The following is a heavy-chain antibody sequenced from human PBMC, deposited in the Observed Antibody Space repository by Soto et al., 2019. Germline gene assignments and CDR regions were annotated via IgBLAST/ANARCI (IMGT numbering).Heavy chain of an antibody. CDR1: GFPFSSYA. V-gene: IGHV3-23*01. D-gene: IGHD2-2*01. CDR2: ISGSGGST. CDR3: AKDRYCSSTSCYAGYY. Sequence: SLRLSCAASGFPFSSYAMSWLRQAPGKGLEWVSGISGSGGSTSVADSVKGRFTISRDNSKNTLYLQMNSLRAEDTAVYYCAKDRYCSSTSCYAGYYWGQGTLVTVSS. J-gene: IGHJ4*02.